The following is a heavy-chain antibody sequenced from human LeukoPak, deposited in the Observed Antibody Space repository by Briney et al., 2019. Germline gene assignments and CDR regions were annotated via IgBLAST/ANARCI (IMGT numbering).Heavy chain of an antibody. CDR3: SRDMARREIVATMDVDY. Sequence: PGGSLRLSCAAAGFTISSYWMVWVRQAPAKGMELVANVKQDESEIHYVDSVQERFTITRDNARNSVYLQMRRLRVADTAVYYCSRDMARREIVATMDVDYWGQGTLVTASS. V-gene: IGHV3-7*04. CDR2: VKQDESEI. CDR1: GFTISSYW. J-gene: IGHJ4*02. D-gene: IGHD5-12*01.